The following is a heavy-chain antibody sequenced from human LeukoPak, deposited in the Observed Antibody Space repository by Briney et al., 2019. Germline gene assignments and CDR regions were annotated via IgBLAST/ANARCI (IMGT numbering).Heavy chain of an antibody. Sequence: GGSLRLSCAASGFTFSSYWMHWVRQAPGKGLVWVSRINSDGSSTSYADSVKGRFTISRDNAKNTLYLQMNSLRAEDTAVYYCARAEDHTALQDYWGQGTLVTVSS. CDR2: INSDGSST. CDR1: GFTFSSYW. D-gene: IGHD5-18*01. V-gene: IGHV3-74*01. CDR3: ARAEDHTALQDY. J-gene: IGHJ4*02.